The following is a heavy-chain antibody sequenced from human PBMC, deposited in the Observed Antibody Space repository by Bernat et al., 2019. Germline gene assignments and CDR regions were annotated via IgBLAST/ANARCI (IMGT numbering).Heavy chain of an antibody. CDR3: ARDYGQYSSSWYGVDNWFDP. D-gene: IGHD6-13*01. Sequence: EVQLVESGGGLVQPGGSLRLSCAASGFTFSSYWMHWVRQAPGKGLVWVSRINSDGSSTSYADYVKGRFTISRDNAKNTLYLQMNSLRAEDTAVYYCARDYGQYSSSWYGVDNWFDPWGQGTLVTVSS. CDR2: INSDGSST. J-gene: IGHJ5*02. CDR1: GFTFSSYW. V-gene: IGHV3-74*01.